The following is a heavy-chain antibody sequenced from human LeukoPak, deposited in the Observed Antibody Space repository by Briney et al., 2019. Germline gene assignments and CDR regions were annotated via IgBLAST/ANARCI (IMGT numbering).Heavy chain of an antibody. V-gene: IGHV4-38-2*01. CDR1: GYSISSGYY. CDR2: IYHSGST. D-gene: IGHD2-2*01. Sequence: PSETLSLTCAVSGYSISSGYYWGWIRQPPGKGLEWVGSIYHSGSTYYNPSLKSRVTISVDTSKNQFSLKLSSVTAADTAVYYCARVGSTSTNWFDPWGQGTPVTVSS. J-gene: IGHJ5*02. CDR3: ARVGSTSTNWFDP.